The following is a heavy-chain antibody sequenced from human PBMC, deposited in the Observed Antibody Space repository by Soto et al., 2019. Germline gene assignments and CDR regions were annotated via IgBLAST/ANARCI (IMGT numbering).Heavy chain of an antibody. CDR2: IYYSGST. CDR3: ARVQRDYYGSGRWFDP. J-gene: IGHJ5*02. V-gene: IGHV4-31*03. Sequence: QVQLQESGPGLVKPSQTLSLTCTVSGGSISSGGYYWSGIRQHPGKGLEWIGYIYYSGSTYYNPSLKSRVTISVDTSKNQFSLKLSSVTAADTAVYYCARVQRDYYGSGRWFDPWGQGTLVTVSS. CDR1: GGSISSGGYY. D-gene: IGHD3-10*01.